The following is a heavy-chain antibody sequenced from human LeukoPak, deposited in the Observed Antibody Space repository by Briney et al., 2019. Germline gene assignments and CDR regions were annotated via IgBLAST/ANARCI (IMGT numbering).Heavy chain of an antibody. CDR2: ISSSSSYI. Sequence: GGSLRLSCAASGFTFSSYSMNWVRQAPGKGLEWVSSISSSSSYIYYADSVKGRFTISRDDAKNSLYLQMNSLRAEDTAVYYCARADRLGAALLASFDYWGQGALVTVSS. D-gene: IGHD3-16*01. CDR1: GFTFSSYS. V-gene: IGHV3-21*01. CDR3: ARADRLGAALLASFDY. J-gene: IGHJ4*02.